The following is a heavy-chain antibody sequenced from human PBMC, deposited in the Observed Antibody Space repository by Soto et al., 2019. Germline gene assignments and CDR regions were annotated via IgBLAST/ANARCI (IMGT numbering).Heavy chain of an antibody. D-gene: IGHD2-2*01. CDR2: INPSGGST. CDR1: GYTFTSYY. V-gene: IGHV1-46*01. J-gene: IGHJ4*02. CDR3: ARDTLVVVPAAKNGLRYFDY. Sequence: ASVKVSCKASGYTFTSYYMHWVRQAPGQGLEWMGIINPSGGSTSYAQKFQGRVTMTRDTSTSTVYMELSSLRSEDTAVYYCARDTLVVVPAAKNGLRYFDYWGQGNLVTVSS.